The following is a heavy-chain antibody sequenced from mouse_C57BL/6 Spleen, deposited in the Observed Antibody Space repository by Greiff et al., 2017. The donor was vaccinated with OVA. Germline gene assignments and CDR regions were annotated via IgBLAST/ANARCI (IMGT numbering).Heavy chain of an antibody. Sequence: EVQRVESGGGLVQPGGSLKLSCAASGFDFSRYWMSWVRQAPGKGLEWIGEINPDSSTINYTPSLKDKFIISRDNAKSTLYLQMSKVRSEDTALYYCARQRYYGCSDYWGQGTTLTVSS. V-gene: IGHV4-1*02. CDR1: GFDFSRYW. CDR3: ARQRYYGCSDY. CDR2: INPDSSTI. J-gene: IGHJ2*01. D-gene: IGHD1-1*01.